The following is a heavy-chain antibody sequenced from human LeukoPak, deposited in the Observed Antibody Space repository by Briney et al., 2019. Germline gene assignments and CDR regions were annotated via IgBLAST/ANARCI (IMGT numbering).Heavy chain of an antibody. J-gene: IGHJ4*02. D-gene: IGHD3-22*01. CDR3: HTYYYDSSGSRYFDY. CDR1: GFTFSSYW. Sequence: GGSLRLSCAASGFTFSSYWMHWVRQAPGKGLVSVSRINSDGSNTTYADSVKGRFTISRDNAKNTLYVEMNSLRAEDTAVYYCHTYYYDSSGSRYFDYWGQGTLVTVSS. V-gene: IGHV3-74*01. CDR2: INSDGSNT.